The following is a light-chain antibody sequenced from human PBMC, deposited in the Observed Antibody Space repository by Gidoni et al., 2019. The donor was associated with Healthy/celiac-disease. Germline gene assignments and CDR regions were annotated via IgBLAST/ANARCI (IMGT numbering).Light chain of an antibody. CDR1: QSVSSSY. CDR2: GAS. J-gene: IGKJ5*01. CDR3: QQYGRSLIT. V-gene: IGKV3-20*01. Sequence: EIVLTQSPGTLSLSPGESATLSCRASQSVSSSYLAWYQQKPGQAPRLLIYGASSRATGLPDRFSGSGSGTDFTLTISRLEPEDVAVYYCQQYGRSLITFXQXTRLEIK.